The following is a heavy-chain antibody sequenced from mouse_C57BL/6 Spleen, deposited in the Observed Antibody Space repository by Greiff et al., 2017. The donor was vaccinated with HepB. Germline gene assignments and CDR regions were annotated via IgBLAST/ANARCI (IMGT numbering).Heavy chain of an antibody. V-gene: IGHV1-18*01. Sequence: DVQLQESGPELVKPGASVKIPCKASGYTFTDYNMDWVKQSHGKSLEWIGDINPNNGGTIYNQKFKGKATLTVDKSSSTAYMELRSLTSEDTAVYYCARVGSYYGNYAYAMDYWGQGTSVTVSS. CDR3: ARVGSYYGNYAYAMDY. CDR1: GYTFTDYN. D-gene: IGHD2-1*01. J-gene: IGHJ4*01. CDR2: INPNNGGT.